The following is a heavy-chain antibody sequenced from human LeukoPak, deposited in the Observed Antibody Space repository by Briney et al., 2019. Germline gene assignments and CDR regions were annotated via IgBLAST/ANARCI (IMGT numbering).Heavy chain of an antibody. CDR2: IDSDGHTT. CDR3: ATLAYGPDY. Sequence: PGGSLRLSCAASGFTFSRYWMHWVRQAPGKGLVWVSGIDSDGHTTFYADYVKGRFTISRDNARNTLFLQMNSLGAEDTAVYYCATLAYGPDYLGQGTLVTVSS. J-gene: IGHJ4*02. CDR1: GFTFSRYW. V-gene: IGHV3-74*01. D-gene: IGHD3-10*01.